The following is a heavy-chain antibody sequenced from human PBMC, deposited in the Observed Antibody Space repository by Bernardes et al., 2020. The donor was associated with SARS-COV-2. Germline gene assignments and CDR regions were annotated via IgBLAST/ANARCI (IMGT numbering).Heavy chain of an antibody. V-gene: IGHV3-48*04. CDR1: GFTFSSYS. CDR3: ARANGQERALDY. CDR2: ISSSSSAI. D-gene: IGHD2-8*01. J-gene: IGHJ4*02. Sequence: GGSLRLSCAASGFTFSSYSMNWVRQAPGKGLEWVSYISSSSSAIYYAESVKGRFIISRDNAKNSLYLQMDNLRVEDTAVYYCARANGQERALDYWGQGTLVTVSS.